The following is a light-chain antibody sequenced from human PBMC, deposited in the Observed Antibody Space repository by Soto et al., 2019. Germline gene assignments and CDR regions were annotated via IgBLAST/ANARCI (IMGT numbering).Light chain of an antibody. CDR3: QQYGKLPIT. CDR2: GAS. Sequence: ELVWTQSPGTMSLSPGESAPLSGMASQSVTSSYLTWYQQKPGQAPRLLIYGASTRAAGIPDRFSGSGSGTDFTLTISSLEPEDFAVYYCQQYGKLPITFGQGTRLEI. J-gene: IGKJ5*01. V-gene: IGKV3-20*01. CDR1: QSVTSSY.